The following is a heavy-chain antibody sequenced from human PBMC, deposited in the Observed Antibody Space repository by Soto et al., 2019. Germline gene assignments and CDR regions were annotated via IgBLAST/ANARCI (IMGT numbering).Heavy chain of an antibody. D-gene: IGHD3-22*01. CDR2: IIPILGIT. Sequence: PVKVSCKAPGSTFSSYTISWVRQAPGQGLEWMGRIIPILGITNYAQKFQGRVTITADKSTSTAYMELSSLRSEDTAVYYCARDPPDYYDSSGYYYDDYWGQ. J-gene: IGHJ4*01. V-gene: IGHV1-69*04. CDR3: ARDPPDYYDSSGYYYDDY. CDR1: GSTFSSYT.